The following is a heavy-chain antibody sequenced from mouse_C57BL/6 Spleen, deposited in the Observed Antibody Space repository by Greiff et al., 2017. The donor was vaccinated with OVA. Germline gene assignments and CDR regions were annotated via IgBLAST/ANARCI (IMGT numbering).Heavy chain of an antibody. D-gene: IGHD1-1*01. CDR2: IDPSDSYT. CDR3: ARGSKDFDY. J-gene: IGHJ2*01. V-gene: IGHV1-59*01. CDR1: GYTFTSYW. Sequence: VQLQQPGAELVRPGTSVKLSCKASGYTFTSYWMHWVKQRPGQGLEWIGVIDPSDSYTNYNQQFKGKATLTVDTSSSTAYMQLSSLTSEDSAVYYCARGSKDFDYWGQGTTLTVSS.